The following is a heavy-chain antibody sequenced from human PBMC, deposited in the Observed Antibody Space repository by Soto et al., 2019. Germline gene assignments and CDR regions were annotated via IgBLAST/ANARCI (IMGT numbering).Heavy chain of an antibody. D-gene: IGHD3-9*01. CDR3: ARVAKYDILTGGSFDY. Sequence: PSETLSLTCTVSGGSISSGGCYWSWIRQHPGKGLEWIGYIYYSGSTYYNPSLKSRVTISVDTSKNQFSLKLSSVTAADTAVYYCARVAKYDILTGGSFDYWGQGTLVTVSS. V-gene: IGHV4-31*03. J-gene: IGHJ4*02. CDR1: GGSISSGGCY. CDR2: IYYSGST.